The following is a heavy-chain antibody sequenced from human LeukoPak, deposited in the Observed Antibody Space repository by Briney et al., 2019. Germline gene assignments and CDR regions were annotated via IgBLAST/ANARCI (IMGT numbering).Heavy chain of an antibody. CDR3: ARDLGYSYGSYYFDY. D-gene: IGHD5-18*01. J-gene: IGHJ4*02. CDR2: INPNSGGT. Sequence: ASVKVSCKASGYTFTGCYMHWVRQAPGQGLEWMGWINPNSGGTNYAQKFQGRVTMTRDTSISTAYMELSRLRSDGTAVYYCARDLGYSYGSYYFDYWGQGTLVTVSS. V-gene: IGHV1-2*02. CDR1: GYTFTGCY.